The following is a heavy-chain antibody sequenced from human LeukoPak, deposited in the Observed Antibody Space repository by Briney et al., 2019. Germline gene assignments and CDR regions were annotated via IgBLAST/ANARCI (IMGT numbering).Heavy chain of an antibody. D-gene: IGHD3-9*01. CDR3: AKSRKYYDILTGYHNWFDP. V-gene: IGHV4-59*01. CDR1: GGSISSYY. J-gene: IGHJ5*02. CDR2: IYYSGST. Sequence: PSETLSLTCTVSGGSISSYYWSWIRQPPGKGLEWIGYIYYSGSTNYNPSLKSRVTISVDTSKNQFSLKLSSVTAADTAVYYCAKSRKYYDILTGYHNWFDPWGQGTLVTVSS.